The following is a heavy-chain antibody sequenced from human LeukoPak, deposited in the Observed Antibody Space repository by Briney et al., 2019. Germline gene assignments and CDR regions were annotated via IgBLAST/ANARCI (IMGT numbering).Heavy chain of an antibody. J-gene: IGHJ6*02. D-gene: IGHD3-22*01. CDR3: ARFSDYYDSSGYYELYGMDV. CDR1: GYTYTHHG. CDR2: ISAYNGNT. Sequence: ASVKVSCKASGYTYTHHGITWVRQAPGQGLEWMGWISAYNGNTNYAQKLQGRVTMTTDTSTSTAYMELRSLRSDDTAVYHCARFSDYYDSSGYYELYGMDVWGQGTTVTVSS. V-gene: IGHV1-18*01.